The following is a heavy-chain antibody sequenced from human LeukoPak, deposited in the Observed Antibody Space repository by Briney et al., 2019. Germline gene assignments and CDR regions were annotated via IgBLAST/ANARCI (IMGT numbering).Heavy chain of an antibody. D-gene: IGHD1-26*01. V-gene: IGHV3-48*01. Sequence: PAGTLTLSCAASGFTFSSYSMNWVRQAPGKGLEWISYISTSTTTIYYANPVKGRFTISRDNAKKSLYLQMISLRVEDTGVYYCASWGEGALDNWGQGTLVTVSS. CDR1: GFTFSSYS. CDR2: ISTSTTTI. J-gene: IGHJ4*02. CDR3: ASWGEGALDN.